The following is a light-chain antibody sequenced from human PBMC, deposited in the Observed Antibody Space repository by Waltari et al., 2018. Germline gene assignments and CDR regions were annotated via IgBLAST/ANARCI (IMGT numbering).Light chain of an antibody. CDR1: SNDVGGYGY. CDR3: SSHTATVPHV. J-gene: IGLJ1*01. V-gene: IGLV2-14*01. Sequence: QSALTQPASVSGSPGQSITISCTGTSNDVGGYGYVSWYQQYPGKDPKLIIYEVSYRPSGISTRFSGSKSGNTASLTISGLQAEDEADYYCSSHTATVPHVFGTGTRVTVV. CDR2: EVS.